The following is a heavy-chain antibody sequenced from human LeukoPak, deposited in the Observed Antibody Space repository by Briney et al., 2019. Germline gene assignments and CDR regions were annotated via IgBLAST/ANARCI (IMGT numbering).Heavy chain of an antibody. CDR2: ISYDGSTK. J-gene: IGHJ4*02. D-gene: IGHD5-18*01. Sequence: GGSLRLSCAASGFTFSSHALHWVRQAPGKGLEWVAVISYDGSTKYYADSVKGRFTISRDNSKNTLYLQMNTLRAEDTAVYYCARGSDTAMVLFYYFDYWGQGTLVTVSS. V-gene: IGHV3-30*04. CDR1: GFTFSSHA. CDR3: ARGSDTAMVLFYYFDY.